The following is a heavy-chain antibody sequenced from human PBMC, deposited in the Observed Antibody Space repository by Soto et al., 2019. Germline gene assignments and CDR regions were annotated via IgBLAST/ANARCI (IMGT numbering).Heavy chain of an antibody. CDR2: INWNGGST. D-gene: IGHD6-6*01. V-gene: IGHV3-20*01. Sequence: SGGSLRLSCAASGFTFDDYGMSWVRQAPGKGLEWVSGINWNGGSTGYADSVKGRFTISRDNAKNSLYLQMNSLRAEDTALYHCARGRRRPYSSSSSPAFDPWGQGTLVTVSS. CDR1: GFTFDDYG. J-gene: IGHJ5*02. CDR3: ARGRRRPYSSSSSPAFDP.